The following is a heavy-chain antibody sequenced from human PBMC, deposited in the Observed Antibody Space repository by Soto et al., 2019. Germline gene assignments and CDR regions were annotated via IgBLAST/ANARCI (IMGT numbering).Heavy chain of an antibody. V-gene: IGHV4-59*01. D-gene: IGHD3-10*01. J-gene: IGHJ4*02. Sequence: QVQLQESGPGLVKPSETLSLTCTVSGGSISSYYWSWIRQPPGKGLEWIGYIYYSGSTNYNPSLKSRVTISVDTSKNQFSLKLSSVTAADTAVYYCARGVWFGELLSVWGQGTLVTVSS. CDR3: ARGVWFGELLSV. CDR1: GGSISSYY. CDR2: IYYSGST.